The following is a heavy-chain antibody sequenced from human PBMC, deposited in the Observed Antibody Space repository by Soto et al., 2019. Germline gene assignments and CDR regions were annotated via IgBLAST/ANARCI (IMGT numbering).Heavy chain of an antibody. CDR1: GFTFSSYG. CDR3: AKDMAAVVGTIDY. V-gene: IGHV3-30*18. Sequence: QVQLVESGGGVVQPGRSLRLSCAASGFTFSSYGMHWVRQAPGKGLEWVAVILYDGSNKYYADSVKGRFTISRDNSKNTLYLQMNSLRAEDTAVYYCAKDMAAVVGTIDYWGQGTLVTVSS. CDR2: ILYDGSNK. D-gene: IGHD6-19*01. J-gene: IGHJ4*02.